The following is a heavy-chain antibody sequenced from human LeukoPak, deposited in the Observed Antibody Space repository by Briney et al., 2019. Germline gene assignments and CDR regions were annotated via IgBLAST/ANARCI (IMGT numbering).Heavy chain of an antibody. CDR1: GFTFSSYA. D-gene: IGHD6-19*01. CDR2: ISGSGGST. J-gene: IGHJ4*02. Sequence: PGGSLRLSCAASGFTFSSYAMSWVRQAPGKGLEWISAISGSGGSTYYADSVKGRFTISRDNSKNTLYLQMNSLRAEDTAVYYCAKAASIAVAGTDFDYWGQGTLVTVSS. CDR3: AKAASIAVAGTDFDY. V-gene: IGHV3-23*01.